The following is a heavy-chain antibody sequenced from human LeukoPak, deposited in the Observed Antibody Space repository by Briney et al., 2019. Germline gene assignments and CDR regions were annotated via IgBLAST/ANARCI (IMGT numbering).Heavy chain of an antibody. V-gene: IGHV1-18*01. D-gene: IGHD6-19*01. CDR1: GYTFTSYG. CDR3: ARDLGSSGWYLLYYFDY. Sequence: ASVKVSCKASGYTFTSYGISRVRQAPGQGLEWMGWISAYNGNTNYAQKLQGRVTMTTDTSTSTAYMELRSLRSDDTAVYYCARDLGSSGWYLLYYFDYWGQGTLVTVSS. J-gene: IGHJ4*02. CDR2: ISAYNGNT.